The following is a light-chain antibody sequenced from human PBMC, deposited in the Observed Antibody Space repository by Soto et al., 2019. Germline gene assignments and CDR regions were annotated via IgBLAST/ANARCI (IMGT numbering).Light chain of an antibody. Sequence: DIVMTQSPDSLAVSLGERATINCKSRQSVLKSSNNKTHLAWYQQKPGHPPQLLIYWASTRESGVPDRFSGSGSGTDFTLTISSLQAEDVAVYYCQQYYTTPRTFGGGTKVEI. CDR1: QSVLKSSNNKTH. CDR2: WAS. V-gene: IGKV4-1*01. J-gene: IGKJ4*01. CDR3: QQYYTTPRT.